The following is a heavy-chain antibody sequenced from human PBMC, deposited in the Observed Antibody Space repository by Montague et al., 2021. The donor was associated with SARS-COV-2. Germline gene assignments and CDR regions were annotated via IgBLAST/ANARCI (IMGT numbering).Heavy chain of an antibody. J-gene: IGHJ4*02. D-gene: IGHD4-23*01. CDR3: ARWDPQTLTLIGLRGKSASDY. Sequence: SETRSLTCAVYGGSFSGYYWTWIRQSPGKGLEWIAEISYSGTTNYNFNPSLRSRVTISVDTSKSQFSLKLTSVTAADTGVYYCARWDPQTLTLIGLRGKSASDYWGQGTLVTVSS. CDR2: ISYSGTT. V-gene: IGHV4-34*01. CDR1: GGSFSGYY.